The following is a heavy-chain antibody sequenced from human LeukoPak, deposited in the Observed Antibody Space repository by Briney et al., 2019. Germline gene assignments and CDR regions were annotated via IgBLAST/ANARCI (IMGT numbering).Heavy chain of an antibody. V-gene: IGHV3-23*01. CDR2: ISGSGGST. CDR3: AKYSGGRTFDY. Sequence: GGSLRLSCGAWGFPLRCYVMRWVPQAPGGALEGVSTISGSGGSTYYADSVKGRFTISRDNSKNTLYLQMNSLRAEDTAVYSCAKYSGGRTFDYWGQGTLVTVSS. J-gene: IGHJ4*02. D-gene: IGHD6-19*01. CDR1: GFPLRCYV.